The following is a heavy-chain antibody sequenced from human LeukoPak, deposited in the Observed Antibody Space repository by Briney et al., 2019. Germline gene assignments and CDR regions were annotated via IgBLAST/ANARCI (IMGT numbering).Heavy chain of an antibody. J-gene: IGHJ4*02. Sequence: SVKVSCKASGGTFSSYAISWVRQAPGQGLEWMGGIIPIFGTANYTQKFQGRVTITTDESTSTAYMELSSLRSEDTAVYYCARPHSYEYYFDYWGQGTLVTVSS. D-gene: IGHD5-12*01. CDR3: ARPHSYEYYFDY. V-gene: IGHV1-69*05. CDR2: IIPIFGTA. CDR1: GGTFSSYA.